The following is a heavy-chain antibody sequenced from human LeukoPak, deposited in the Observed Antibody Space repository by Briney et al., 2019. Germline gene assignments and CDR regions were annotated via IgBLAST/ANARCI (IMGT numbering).Heavy chain of an antibody. V-gene: IGHV4-59*08. Sequence: TSETLSLTCTVSGGSISSYYWSWIRQSPGKGLEWIGYIYSSGSTKCNPSLSGRVTISVDTSKNHFSLRLSSVTAPDTAVYYCARHFRTGGRSTDAFDIWGQGTMVTVSS. D-gene: IGHD2-15*01. CDR3: ARHFRTGGRSTDAFDI. CDR1: GGSISSYY. J-gene: IGHJ3*02. CDR2: IYSSGST.